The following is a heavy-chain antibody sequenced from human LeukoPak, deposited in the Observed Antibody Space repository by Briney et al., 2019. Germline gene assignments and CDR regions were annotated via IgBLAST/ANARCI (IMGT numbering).Heavy chain of an antibody. CDR2: IYYSGST. D-gene: IGHD5-24*01. CDR1: GGSISSYY. Sequence: SETLSLTCTVSGGSISSYYWSWIRQPPGKGLEWIGYIYYSGSTNYNPSLKSRVTIPVDTSKNQFSLKLSSVTAADTAVYYCARVEMATTSYYYYYYMDVWGKGTTVTVSS. V-gene: IGHV4-59*01. CDR3: ARVEMATTSYYYYYYMDV. J-gene: IGHJ6*03.